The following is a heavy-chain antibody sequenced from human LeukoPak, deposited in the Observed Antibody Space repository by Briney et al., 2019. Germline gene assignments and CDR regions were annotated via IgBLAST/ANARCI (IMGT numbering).Heavy chain of an antibody. V-gene: IGHV1-18*01. CDR2: TSAYNGNT. CDR3: AGSWLRYTSWFDP. Sequence: GASVKVSCKASGYTFTSYGISWVRQAPGQGLEWMGWTSAYNGNTNYAQKLQGRVTMTTDTSTSTAYMELRSLRSDDTAVYYCAGSWLRYTSWFDPWGQGTLVTVSS. CDR1: GYTFTSYG. D-gene: IGHD3-9*01. J-gene: IGHJ5*02.